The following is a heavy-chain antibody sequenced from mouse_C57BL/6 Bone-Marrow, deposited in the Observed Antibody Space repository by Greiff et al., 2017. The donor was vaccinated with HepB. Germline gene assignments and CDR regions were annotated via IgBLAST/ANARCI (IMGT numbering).Heavy chain of an antibody. CDR2: INPNNGGT. Sequence: QVQLQQPGTELVKPGASVKLSCKASGYTFTSYWMHWVKQRPGQGLEWIGNINPNNGGTSYNQKFKGKATLTVDKSSSTAYMELRSLTSEDSAVYYCARSAGSSPYWYFDVWGTGTTVTVSS. J-gene: IGHJ1*03. V-gene: IGHV1-53*01. CDR1: GYTFTSYW. D-gene: IGHD1-1*01. CDR3: ARSAGSSPYWYFDV.